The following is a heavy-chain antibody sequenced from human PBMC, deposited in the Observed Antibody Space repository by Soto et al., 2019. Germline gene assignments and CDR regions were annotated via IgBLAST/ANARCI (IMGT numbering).Heavy chain of an antibody. CDR3: ARGNPYNYAGFDV. V-gene: IGHV1-8*01. J-gene: IGHJ6*02. CDR2: MNAKSGDT. CDR1: GYTFSGFD. Sequence: GASVKVSCKASGYTFSGFDINWLRQAAGQGPEWMGWMNAKSGDTFSAQRFQGKFSMTWDTSLNTAYMEVGSLTSDDAAIYYCARGNPYNYAGFDVWGQGTTVTVSS. D-gene: IGHD3-16*01.